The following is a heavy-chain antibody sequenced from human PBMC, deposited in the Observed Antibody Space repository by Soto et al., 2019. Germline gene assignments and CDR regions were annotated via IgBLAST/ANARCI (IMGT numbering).Heavy chain of an antibody. V-gene: IGHV3-23*01. Sequence: PGGSLRLSCAASGFTFSSYAMSWVRQAPGKGLEWVSAISGSGGSTYYADSVKGRFTISRDNSKNTLYLQMNSLRAEDTAVYYCAKDWLCISTSCPSGYYYYGMDVWGQGTTVTVSS. CDR3: AKDWLCISTSCPSGYYYYGMDV. J-gene: IGHJ6*02. D-gene: IGHD2-2*01. CDR1: GFTFSSYA. CDR2: ISGSGGST.